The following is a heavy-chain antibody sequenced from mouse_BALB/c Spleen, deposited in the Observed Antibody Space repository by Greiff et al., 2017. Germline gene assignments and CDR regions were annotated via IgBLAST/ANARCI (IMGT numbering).Heavy chain of an antibody. D-gene: IGHD1-1*01. CDR2: IYPGDGDT. Sequence: VQLQQSGAELARPGASVTLSCKASGYTFTSYWMQWVKQRPGQGLEWIGAIYPGDGDTRYTQKFKGKATLTADKSSSTAYMQLSSLASEDSAVYYCARDLDYYGSSYYYYAMDYWGQGTSVTVSS. V-gene: IGHV1-87*01. CDR1: GYTFTSYW. J-gene: IGHJ4*01. CDR3: ARDLDYYGSSYYYYAMDY.